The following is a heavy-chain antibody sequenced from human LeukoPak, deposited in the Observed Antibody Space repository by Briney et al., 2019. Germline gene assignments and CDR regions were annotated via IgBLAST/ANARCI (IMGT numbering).Heavy chain of an antibody. J-gene: IGHJ4*02. Sequence: DPSETLSLTCTVSGASMTGHYWTLMQQDPGTGLEWIGNIFHTGSTSYNPALESRVTISLDTSNNQFSLKMTSVTPADTAVYYCAKEGGPARPGLDSWGQGTLVTVSS. CDR2: IFHTGST. CDR1: GASMTGHY. CDR3: AKEGGPARPGLDS. V-gene: IGHV4-59*11. D-gene: IGHD6-6*01.